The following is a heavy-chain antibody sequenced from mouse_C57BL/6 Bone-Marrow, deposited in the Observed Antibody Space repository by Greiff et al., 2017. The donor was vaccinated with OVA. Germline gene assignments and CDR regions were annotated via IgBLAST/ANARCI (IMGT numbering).Heavy chain of an antibody. D-gene: IGHD1-1*01. Sequence: VQLQQSGPVLVKPGASVKMSCKASGYTFTDYYMNWVKQSHGKSLEWIGVINPYNGGTSYNQKFKGQATLTVDKSSSTAYMELNSLTSEDSAVYYCASPLYYGSSYWYFDVWGTGTTVTVSS. CDR1: GYTFTDYY. V-gene: IGHV1-19*01. CDR3: ASPLYYGSSYWYFDV. J-gene: IGHJ1*03. CDR2: INPYNGGT.